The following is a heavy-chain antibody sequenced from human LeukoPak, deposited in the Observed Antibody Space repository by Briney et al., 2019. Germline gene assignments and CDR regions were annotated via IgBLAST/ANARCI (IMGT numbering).Heavy chain of an antibody. CDR1: GFTVSSNC. J-gene: IGHJ4*02. V-gene: IGHV3-23*01. CDR3: AKDTGYYYDSAGYYFDY. CDR2: IRGNGGST. D-gene: IGHD3-22*01. Sequence: GGSLRLSCAASGFTVSSNCMSWVRQAPGKGLEWVSGIRGNGGSTYYADSVKGRFTISRDNSKNTLYLQMNSLRAEDTAIYYCAKDTGYYYDSAGYYFDYWGQGILVTVSS.